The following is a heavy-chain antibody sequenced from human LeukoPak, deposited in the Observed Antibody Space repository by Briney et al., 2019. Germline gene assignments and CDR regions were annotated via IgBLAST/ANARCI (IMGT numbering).Heavy chain of an antibody. CDR3: ASQRGTTVSFDY. J-gene: IGHJ4*02. CDR1: GGSISSGDYY. D-gene: IGHD1-1*01. V-gene: IGHV4-30-4*01. CDR2: IYYSGST. Sequence: SETLSLTCTVAGGSISSGDYYWSWFRQPPGKGLEWIGYIYYSGSTYYNPSLKSRVTISVDTSKNQFSLKLSSVTAADTAVYYCASQRGTTVSFDYWGQGTLVTVSS.